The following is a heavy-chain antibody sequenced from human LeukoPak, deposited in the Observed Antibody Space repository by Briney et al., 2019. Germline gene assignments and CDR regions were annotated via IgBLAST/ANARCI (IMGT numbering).Heavy chain of an antibody. V-gene: IGHV3-23*01. CDR1: GFTFSSYA. D-gene: IGHD3-3*01. J-gene: IGHJ4*02. Sequence: PGGSLRLSCAASGFTFSSYAMSWVRQAPGKGLEWVSAISGSGGSTYYADSVEGRFTISRDNSKNTLYLQMNSLRAEDTAVYYCVPNYDFWNDYWGQGTLVTVSS. CDR2: ISGSGGST. CDR3: VPNYDFWNDY.